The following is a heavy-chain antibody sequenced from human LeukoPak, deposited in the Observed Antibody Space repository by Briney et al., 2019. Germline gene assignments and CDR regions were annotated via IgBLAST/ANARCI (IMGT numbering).Heavy chain of an antibody. J-gene: IGHJ4*02. V-gene: IGHV4-4*07. Sequence: GSLRLSCAASGFTFSGSAMHWVRQASGKGLEWMGLIYSSGSTNYNPSLKSRVTISVDTSKSQFSLKLSSVTAADTAAYFCARASRGFGELSYFNYWGQGILVTVSS. CDR3: ARASRGFGELSYFNY. CDR1: GFTFSGSA. D-gene: IGHD3-10*01. CDR2: IYSSGST.